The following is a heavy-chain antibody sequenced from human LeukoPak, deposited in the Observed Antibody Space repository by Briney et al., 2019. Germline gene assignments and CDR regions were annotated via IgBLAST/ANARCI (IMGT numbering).Heavy chain of an antibody. CDR2: SNGGTNT. CDR1: GFTFSNYG. D-gene: IGHD6-19*01. Sequence: GGSLRLSCAASGFTFSNYGMAWVRQAPGRGLEWVSGSNGGTNTYYTDSVKGRFTISRDNSKNTLYLQMNSLRAADTAVFYCASSGWPEYFQHWGQGTLVTVSS. V-gene: IGHV3-23*01. CDR3: ASSGWPEYFQH. J-gene: IGHJ1*01.